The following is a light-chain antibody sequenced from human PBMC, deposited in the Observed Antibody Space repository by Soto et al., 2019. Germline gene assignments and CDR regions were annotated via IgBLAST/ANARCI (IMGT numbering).Light chain of an antibody. CDR2: WAS. J-gene: IGKJ4*01. CDR3: QQFYSSPLP. Sequence: DIVMTQSPDSLRVSLGERATITCTSSLNIYFRSNNRNYLAWYQQKSGQPPKLLIYWASTREPGVPDRFSGSGSGAYFHLTIDNVPADDGAGYYWQQFYSSPLPFGGGTRVDIK. CDR1: LNIYFRSNNRNY. V-gene: IGKV4-1*01.